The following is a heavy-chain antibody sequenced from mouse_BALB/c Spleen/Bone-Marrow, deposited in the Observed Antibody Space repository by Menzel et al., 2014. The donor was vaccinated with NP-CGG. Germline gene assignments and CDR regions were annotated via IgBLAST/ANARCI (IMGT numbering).Heavy chain of an antibody. J-gene: IGHJ4*01. D-gene: IGHD2-4*01. Sequence: QVQLQQSGPELVKPGASVRISCKASGYTFTSFYIHWVRQRPGQGLEWIGWIYPGDFSTKYNEKFKGKATLTADKSSSTASTQLSSLTSEDSAVYFCARKSQRAYDSMIYWGQGTSVTVSS. CDR3: ARKSQRAYDSMIY. CDR2: IYPGDFST. V-gene: IGHV1S56*01. CDR1: GYTFTSFY.